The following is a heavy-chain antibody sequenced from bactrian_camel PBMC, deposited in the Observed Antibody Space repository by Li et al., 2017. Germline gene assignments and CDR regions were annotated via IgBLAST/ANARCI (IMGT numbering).Heavy chain of an antibody. V-gene: IGHV3S53*01. J-gene: IGHJ4*01. Sequence: HVQLVESGGGSVQAGGSLRLSCAASGYADSTICLGWFRLAAGKEREGVAYYTRDGETRYADSVKGRFTISQDNAKNTVYLQMNNLKPDDTAIYHCAADAGQFGGSCMDPTYWGEGTQVTVS. CDR1: GYADSTIC. CDR2: YTRDGET. D-gene: IGHD7*01. CDR3: AADAGQFGGSCMDPTY.